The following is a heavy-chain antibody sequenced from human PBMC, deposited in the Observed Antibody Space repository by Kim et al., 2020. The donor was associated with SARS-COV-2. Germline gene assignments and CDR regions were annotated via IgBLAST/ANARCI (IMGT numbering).Heavy chain of an antibody. V-gene: IGHV3-23*01. D-gene: IGHD3-22*01. CDR1: GFTFSSYA. CDR3: AKGDYYDSSGYYKYWYFDL. Sequence: GGSLRLSCAASGFTFSSYAMSWVRQAPGKGLEWVSAISGSGGSTYYADSVKGRFTISRDNSKNTLYLQMNSLRAEDTAVYYCAKGDYYDSSGYYKYWYFDLWGRGTLVTVSS. J-gene: IGHJ2*01. CDR2: ISGSGGST.